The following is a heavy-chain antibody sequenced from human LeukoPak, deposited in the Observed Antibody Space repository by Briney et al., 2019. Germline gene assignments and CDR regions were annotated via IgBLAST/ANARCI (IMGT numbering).Heavy chain of an antibody. Sequence: SETLSLTCTVSGGSISSYYWSWIRQPPGKGLEWIGYIYYSGSTNYNPSLKSRVTISVDTSKNQFSLKLSSVTAADTAVYYCARSLVPAAPAFDYWGQGTLVTVSS. CDR2: IYYSGST. V-gene: IGHV4-59*01. CDR3: ARSLVPAAPAFDY. D-gene: IGHD2-2*01. CDR1: GGSISSYY. J-gene: IGHJ4*02.